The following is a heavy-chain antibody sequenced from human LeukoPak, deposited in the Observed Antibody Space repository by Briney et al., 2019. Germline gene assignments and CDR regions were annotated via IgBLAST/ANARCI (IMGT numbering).Heavy chain of an antibody. CDR3: ANYVSRTMRDY. CDR1: GGSISNYY. Sequence: SETLSLTCTVSGGSISNYYWSWIRQPPGKGLEWIGIVDYRERNTYNPSLKSRVTISADTSRNQFSLRLSSVTATDTAVYYCANYVSRTMRDYWGQGTLVTVSS. V-gene: IGHV4-59*04. CDR2: VDYRERN. J-gene: IGHJ4*02. D-gene: IGHD3-16*01.